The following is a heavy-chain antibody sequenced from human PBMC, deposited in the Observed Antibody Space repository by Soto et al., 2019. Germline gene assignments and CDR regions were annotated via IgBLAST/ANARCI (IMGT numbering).Heavy chain of an antibody. V-gene: IGHV4-59*08. J-gene: IGHJ6*02. Sequence: PSETLSLTCTVSGGSISSYYWTWIRQPPGKGLEWIGFIYNSGSTHYNPSLRSRVTISVDTSKNQFSLKLRSVTAADTAVYYCARHVIAAAGTGYYYGMDVWGQGTTVTVSS. CDR1: GGSISSYY. CDR2: IYNSGST. CDR3: ARHVIAAAGTGYYYGMDV. D-gene: IGHD6-13*01.